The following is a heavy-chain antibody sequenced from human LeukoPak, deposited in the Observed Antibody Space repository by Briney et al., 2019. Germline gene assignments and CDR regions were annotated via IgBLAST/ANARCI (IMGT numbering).Heavy chain of an antibody. CDR2: IKQDGSEK. V-gene: IGHV3-7*03. CDR1: GFTFSSYW. CDR3: AKGPNYSYYYYYYMDV. D-gene: IGHD2-15*01. Sequence: GGSLRLSCAASGFTFSSYWMSWVRQAPGKGLEWVANIKQDGSEKYYVDSVKGRFTISRDNAKNSLYLQMNSLRAEDTALYYCAKGPNYSYYYYYYMDVWGKGTTVTVSS. J-gene: IGHJ6*03.